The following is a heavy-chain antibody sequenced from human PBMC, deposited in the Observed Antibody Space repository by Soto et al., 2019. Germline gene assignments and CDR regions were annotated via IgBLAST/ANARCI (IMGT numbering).Heavy chain of an antibody. J-gene: IGHJ6*02. Sequence: PSETLSLTCTVSGGSISSSSYYWGWIRQPPGKGLEWIGSIYYSGSTYYNPSLKSRVTISVDTSKNQFSLKLSSVTAADTAVYYCARSPEESSGYRGGYYYGMDVWGQGTTVTVSS. CDR3: ARSPEESSGYRGGYYYGMDV. CDR2: IYYSGST. CDR1: GGSISSSSYY. D-gene: IGHD3-22*01. V-gene: IGHV4-39*01.